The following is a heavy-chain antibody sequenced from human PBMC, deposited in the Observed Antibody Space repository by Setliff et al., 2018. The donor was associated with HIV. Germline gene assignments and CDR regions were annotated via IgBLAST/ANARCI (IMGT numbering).Heavy chain of an antibody. J-gene: IGHJ6*03. D-gene: IGHD3-22*01. CDR2: ISSSSSTI. CDR1: GLTFSSYS. Sequence: HPGGSLRLSCAASGLTFSSYSMNWVRQAPGKGLGWVSYISSSSSTIYYADSVKGRFTISRDNAKNSLYLQMNSLRAEDTAVYYCARLGGSSGSGGFYYYYYYMDVWGKGTTVTVSS. CDR3: ARLGGSSGSGGFYYYYYYMDV. V-gene: IGHV3-48*01.